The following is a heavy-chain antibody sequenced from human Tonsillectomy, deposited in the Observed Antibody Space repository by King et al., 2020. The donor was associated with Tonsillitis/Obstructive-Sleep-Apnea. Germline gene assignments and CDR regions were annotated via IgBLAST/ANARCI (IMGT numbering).Heavy chain of an antibody. D-gene: IGHD2-2*01. V-gene: IGHV1-69*09. J-gene: IGHJ5*02. CDR3: ARDPGSTGGFWFDP. Sequence: QLVQSGAEVKKPGSSVKVSCKASGGTFSSSAVSWVRQAPGEGLEWMGRIIPLLGLVKYGQEFQDRVTITADKSLTVVYMELSSLRSDDTAVYYCARDPGSTGGFWFDPWGQGTLVTVSS. CDR1: GGTFSSSA. CDR2: IIPLLGLV.